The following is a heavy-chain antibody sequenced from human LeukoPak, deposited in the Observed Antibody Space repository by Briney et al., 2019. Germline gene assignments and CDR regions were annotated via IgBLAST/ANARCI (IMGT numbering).Heavy chain of an antibody. Sequence: ASVKVSCKASGGTFSSYAISWVRQAPGQGLEWMGRIIPILGIANYVQKFQGRVTITADKSTSTAYMELSSLRSEDTAVYYCARSRSQWLVRGRYYFDYWGQGTLVTVSS. J-gene: IGHJ4*02. CDR3: ARSRSQWLVRGRYYFDY. CDR1: GGTFSSYA. V-gene: IGHV1-69*04. D-gene: IGHD6-19*01. CDR2: IIPILGIA.